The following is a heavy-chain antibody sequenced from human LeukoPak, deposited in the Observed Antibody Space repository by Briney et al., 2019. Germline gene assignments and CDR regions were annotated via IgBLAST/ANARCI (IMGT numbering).Heavy chain of an antibody. CDR1: GFTFSSYG. CDR2: IWYDGSNK. Sequence: GRSLRLSCAASGFTFSSYGMHWVRQAPGKGLEWVAVIWYDGSNKYYADSVKGRFTISRDNSKNTLYLQMNSLRAEDTAIYYCASDLEGGDYWGQGTLVTVSS. CDR3: ASDLEGGDY. V-gene: IGHV3-33*01. J-gene: IGHJ4*02.